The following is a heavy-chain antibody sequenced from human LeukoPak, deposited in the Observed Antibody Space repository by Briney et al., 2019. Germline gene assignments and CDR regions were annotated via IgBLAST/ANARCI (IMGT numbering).Heavy chain of an antibody. V-gene: IGHV1-46*01. D-gene: IGHD3-3*01. CDR3: ARDTRPPYYDFWSGYYTGGGYNWFDP. CDR1: GYTFTSYY. J-gene: IGHJ5*02. CDR2: INPSGGST. Sequence: GAPVKVSCKASGYTFTSYYMHWGRQAPGQGLEWMGIINPSGGSTSYAQKFQGRVTMTRDTSTSTVYMELSSLRSEDTAVYYCARDTRPPYYDFWSGYYTGGGYNWFDPWGQGTLVTVSS.